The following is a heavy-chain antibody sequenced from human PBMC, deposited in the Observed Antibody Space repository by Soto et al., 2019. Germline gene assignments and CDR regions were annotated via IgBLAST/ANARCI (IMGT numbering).Heavy chain of an antibody. CDR3: ARDRSYYDSSGSYSPPY. D-gene: IGHD3-22*01. Sequence: GGSLRLSCAASGFTFSSYAMNWVRQAPGKGLEWVSAISGSAATTHFADSVKGRFTISRDNSKNTLYLQMNSLRAEDTAVFYCARDRSYYDSSGSYSPPYWGQGTLVTVS. J-gene: IGHJ4*02. CDR2: ISGSAATT. V-gene: IGHV3-23*01. CDR1: GFTFSSYA.